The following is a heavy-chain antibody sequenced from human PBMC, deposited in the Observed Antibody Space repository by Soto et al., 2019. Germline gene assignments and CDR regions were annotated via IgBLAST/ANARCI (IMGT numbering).Heavy chain of an antibody. Sequence: GGSLRLSCGASGFTCSSHWMSWVRQAKGKGLEWVANIKQDGSEKYYVDSVKGRFTISRDNAKNSLYLQMNSLRAEDTAVYYCARGFTYYDFWSGYLPYGMDVWGQGTTVTVSS. CDR2: IKQDGSEK. CDR3: ARGFTYYDFWSGYLPYGMDV. J-gene: IGHJ6*02. D-gene: IGHD3-3*01. CDR1: GFTCSSHW. V-gene: IGHV3-7*05.